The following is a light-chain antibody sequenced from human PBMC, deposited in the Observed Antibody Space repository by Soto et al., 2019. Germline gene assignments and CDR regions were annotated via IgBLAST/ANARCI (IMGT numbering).Light chain of an antibody. J-gene: IGKJ1*01. V-gene: IGKV2-24*01. Sequence: DVVLTQSPLSLPVTLGRPASISCRSSQSLVYSDGNTYLSWFQQRPGQPPRLLIYKVSDRFSGVPDRFSGSGAGTDFTLTISRVEAEDVGIYYCMQATQSHWTFGQGTKVDIK. CDR3: MQATQSHWT. CDR1: QSLVYSDGNTY. CDR2: KVS.